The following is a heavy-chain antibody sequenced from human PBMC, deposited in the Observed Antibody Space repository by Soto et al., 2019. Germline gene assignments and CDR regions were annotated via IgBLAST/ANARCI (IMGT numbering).Heavy chain of an antibody. V-gene: IGHV4-30-2*01. CDR1: GGSITSIGYS. CDR2: IYPSGTI. CDR3: ATYTAYAKYYFDY. Sequence: HLQLQESGSGLVKPSQTLSLTCAVSGGSITSIGYSWSWIRQPPGKGLEWIGYIYPSGTIFYNPSLNSRVTISVDTANNQFSLRLSSVTAADTAVYYCATYTAYAKYYFDYWGRGTLVTVSS. J-gene: IGHJ4*02. D-gene: IGHD5-12*01.